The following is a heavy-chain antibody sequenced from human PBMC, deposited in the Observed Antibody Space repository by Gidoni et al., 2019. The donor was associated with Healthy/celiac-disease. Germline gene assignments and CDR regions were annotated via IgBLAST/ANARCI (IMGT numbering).Heavy chain of an antibody. Sequence: EVQLVESGGGLVKPGGSLRLSCAASGFTFSNAWMSWVRQAPGKGLEWVGRIKSKTDGGTTDYAAPVKGRFTISRDDSKNTLYLQMNSLKTEDTAVYYCTTDPLEERWLHSKYYFDYWGQGTLVTVSS. V-gene: IGHV3-15*01. CDR1: GFTFSNAW. J-gene: IGHJ4*02. D-gene: IGHD5-12*01. CDR2: IKSKTDGGTT. CDR3: TTDPLEERWLHSKYYFDY.